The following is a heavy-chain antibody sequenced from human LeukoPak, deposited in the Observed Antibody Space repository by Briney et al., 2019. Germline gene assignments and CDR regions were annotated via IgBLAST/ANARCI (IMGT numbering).Heavy chain of an antibody. V-gene: IGHV4-59*08. Sequence: SETLSLTCTVSGGSISAYYWSWIRQPPGKGLEWIGYIYDSGSTNYNPSLKSRVTISVDTSKNQISLKLSSVTAADTAVYYCARLKASYYDFWSGYSEKYYFDYWGLGTLVTVSS. CDR1: GGSISAYY. J-gene: IGHJ4*02. D-gene: IGHD3-3*01. CDR2: IYDSGST. CDR3: ARLKASYYDFWSGYSEKYYFDY.